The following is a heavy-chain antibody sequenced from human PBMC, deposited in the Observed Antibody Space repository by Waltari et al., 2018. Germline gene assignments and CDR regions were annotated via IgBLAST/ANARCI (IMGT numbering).Heavy chain of an antibody. Sequence: EVQLVESGGGLVQPGGSLRLSCVVSGFTFRSHWMHWVRQVPGTGLVWGSRIKSDGRATSSADSVKGRFTISRDNAKSTLYLQMNNLRDEDTAVYYCARPLYYSDSSGYYPTYYFDSWGQGTLVTVSS. CDR1: GFTFRSHW. CDR2: IKSDGRAT. J-gene: IGHJ4*02. D-gene: IGHD3-22*01. CDR3: ARPLYYSDSSGYYPTYYFDS. V-gene: IGHV3-74*01.